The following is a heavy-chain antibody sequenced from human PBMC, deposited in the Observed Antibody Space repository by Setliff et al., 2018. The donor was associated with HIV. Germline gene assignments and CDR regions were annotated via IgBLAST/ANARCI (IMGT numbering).Heavy chain of an antibody. V-gene: IGHV4-59*11. CDR1: GGSISSHF. D-gene: IGHD2-15*01. CDR3: ARATCSGGSCYYFDL. CDR2: VSYSGST. J-gene: IGHJ2*01. Sequence: KPSETLSLTCTVSGGSISSHFWSWIRQPPGKGLEWIGTVSYSGSTNYTPSLKSRVTISVDTSENQFSLKLSSVTAADTAVYYCARATCSGGSCYYFDLWGRGTLVTVSS.